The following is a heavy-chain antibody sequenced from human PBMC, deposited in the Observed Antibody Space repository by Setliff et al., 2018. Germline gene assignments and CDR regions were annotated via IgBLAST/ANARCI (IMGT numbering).Heavy chain of an antibody. J-gene: IGHJ1*01. CDR1: GASVSSHY. V-gene: IGHV4-59*02. Sequence: SETLSLTCNVSGASVSSHYWDWIRQPPGKGLEWIGFISYSGITTYNVSLKSRVSISVDTYKNKLSLTLSSVTAADTAVYYCVREGYSEYFQDWGRGTLVTVSS. CDR3: VREGYSEYFQD. CDR2: ISYSGIT. D-gene: IGHD1-1*01.